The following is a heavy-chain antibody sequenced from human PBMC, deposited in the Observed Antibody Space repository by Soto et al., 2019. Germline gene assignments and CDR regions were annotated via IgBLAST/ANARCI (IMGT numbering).Heavy chain of an antibody. D-gene: IGHD6-6*01. Sequence: GSVKVCCKASGYPFTGHYMNCVRQAPGQGLEWMGWIKPNSGGTNYAHKFQGRVTMTRYTSISTAYMELSRLRSDDTAVYYCARGSSSSGRAFDIWGQGTMVTVS. CDR3: ARGSSSSGRAFDI. J-gene: IGHJ3*02. CDR2: IKPNSGGT. CDR1: GYPFTGHY. V-gene: IGHV1-2*07.